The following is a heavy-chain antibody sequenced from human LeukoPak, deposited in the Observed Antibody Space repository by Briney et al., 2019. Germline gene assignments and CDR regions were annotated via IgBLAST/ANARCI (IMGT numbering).Heavy chain of an antibody. J-gene: IGHJ4*02. CDR3: ARDSSSGSYYGY. CDR2: ISSSSSTI. D-gene: IGHD1-26*01. CDR1: GFTFSSYS. Sequence: TGGSLRLSCAASGFTFSSYSMNWVRQAPGKGLEWVSYISSSSSTIYYADSVKGRSTISRDNAKNSLHLQMNSLRAEDTAVYYCARDSSSGSYYGYWGQGTLVTVSS. V-gene: IGHV3-48*01.